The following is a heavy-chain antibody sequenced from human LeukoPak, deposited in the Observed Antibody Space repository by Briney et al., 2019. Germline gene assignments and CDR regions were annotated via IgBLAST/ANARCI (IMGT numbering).Heavy chain of an antibody. Sequence: GGSLRLSCAASGFTFDDYAMHWVRQAPGKGLEWVSGISWNSGSIGYADSVKGRFTISRDNAKNSLYLQMNSLRAEDTAVYYCARDLAVVTAFDYWGQGTLVTVSS. CDR2: ISWNSGSI. J-gene: IGHJ4*02. CDR3: ARDLAVVTAFDY. D-gene: IGHD2-21*02. CDR1: GFTFDDYA. V-gene: IGHV3-9*01.